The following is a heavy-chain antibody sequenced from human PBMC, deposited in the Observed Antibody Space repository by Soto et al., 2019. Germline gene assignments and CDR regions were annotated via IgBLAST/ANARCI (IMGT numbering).Heavy chain of an antibody. D-gene: IGHD1-26*01. J-gene: IGHJ4*02. V-gene: IGHV3-23*01. CDR3: AKDPVGLIVRAN. CDR2: ISGSGSST. CDR1: RFTFSTYA. Sequence: PGGSLRLSCAASRFTFSTYAMSWVRQAPGKGLEWVSSISGSGSSTYYADSVKGRFTISRDNSKNTLYLQMNSLRGEDTAVYYCAKDPVGLIVRANWGQGTLVTVSS.